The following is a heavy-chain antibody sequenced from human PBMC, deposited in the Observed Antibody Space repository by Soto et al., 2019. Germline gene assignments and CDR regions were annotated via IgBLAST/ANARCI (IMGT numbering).Heavy chain of an antibody. D-gene: IGHD2-2*01. J-gene: IGHJ3*02. CDR2: IIPIFGTA. CDR3: ARDCSSTSCYLWAPDAFDI. Sequence: GASVKVSCKASGCTFSSYAISWVRQAPGQGLEWMGGIIPIFGTANYAQKFQGRVTITADESTSTAYMELSSLRSEDTAVYYCARDCSSTSCYLWAPDAFDIWGQGTMVTVSS. CDR1: GCTFSSYA. V-gene: IGHV1-69*13.